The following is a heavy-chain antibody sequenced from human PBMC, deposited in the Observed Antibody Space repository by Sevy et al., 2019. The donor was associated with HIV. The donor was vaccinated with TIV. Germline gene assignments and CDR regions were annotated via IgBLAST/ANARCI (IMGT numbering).Heavy chain of an antibody. CDR1: GFTFSSYW. V-gene: IGHV3-7*01. J-gene: IGHJ6*02. CDR2: IKQDGSEK. CDR3: ARVGAYCGGDCYSHQPNYYYYGMDV. Sequence: LSLTCAASGFTFSSYWMSWVRQAPGKGLEWVANIKQDGSEKYYVDSVKGRFTNSRDNAKNSLYLQMNSLRAEDTAVYYCARVGAYCGGDCYSHQPNYYYYGMDVWGQGTTVTVSS. D-gene: IGHD2-21*02.